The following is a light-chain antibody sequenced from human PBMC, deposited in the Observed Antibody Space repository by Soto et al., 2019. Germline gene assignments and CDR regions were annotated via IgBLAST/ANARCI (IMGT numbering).Light chain of an antibody. Sequence: TLSLSPGERATLSCRASQSVSSSYLAWYQQKPGQAPRLLIYGASSRATGIPDRFSGSGSGTDFTLTISRLEPEDFAVYYCQQYGSSPLTFGQGTKVEIK. CDR2: GAS. CDR1: QSVSSSY. V-gene: IGKV3-20*01. J-gene: IGKJ1*01. CDR3: QQYGSSPLT.